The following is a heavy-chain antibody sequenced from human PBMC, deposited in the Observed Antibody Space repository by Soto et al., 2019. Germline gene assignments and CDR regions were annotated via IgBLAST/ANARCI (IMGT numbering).Heavy chain of an antibody. V-gene: IGHV1-69*01. CDR3: ASVYYFSGGSCCSWFGP. J-gene: IGHJ5*02. CDR2: IIPILGTA. D-gene: IGHD2-15*01. Sequence: QVQLVQSGAEVKKPGSSVKVSCKASGGTFSSYAISWVRQAPGQGLEWMGGIIPILGTANYAQKFQGRVTITAEESTSTDYMELSSLGSEDTAVYYCASVYYFSGGSCCSWFGPWGQGTLVTVS. CDR1: GGTFSSYA.